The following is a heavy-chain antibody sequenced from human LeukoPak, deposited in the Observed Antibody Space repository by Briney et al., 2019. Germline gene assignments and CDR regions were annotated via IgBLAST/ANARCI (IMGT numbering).Heavy chain of an antibody. V-gene: IGHV1-69*06. J-gene: IGHJ4*02. CDR3: ARIGPDADPDGSGSFFTNPYFDY. Sequence: GASVKVSCKASGGTFSSYAISRVRQAPGQGLEWMGGIIPIFGTANYAQKFQGRVTITADKSTSTAYMELSSLRSEDTAVYYCARIGPDADPDGSGSFFTNPYFDYWGQGTLVTVSS. D-gene: IGHD3-10*01. CDR2: IIPIFGTA. CDR1: GGTFSSYA.